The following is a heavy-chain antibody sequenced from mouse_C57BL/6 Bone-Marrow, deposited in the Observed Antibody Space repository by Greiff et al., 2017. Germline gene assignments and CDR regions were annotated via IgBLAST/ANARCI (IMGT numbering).Heavy chain of an antibody. V-gene: IGHV1-69*01. Sequence: VQLQQSGAELVMPGASVKLSCKASGYTFTSYWMHWVKQRPGQGLEWIGEIDPSDSYTNYNQKFKGKSTLTVDKSSSTAYMQLSSLTSEDSAVYYCARSAGYPDYWGQGTTLTVDS. CDR3: ARSAGYPDY. CDR1: GYTFTSYW. CDR2: IDPSDSYT. J-gene: IGHJ2*01. D-gene: IGHD3-1*01.